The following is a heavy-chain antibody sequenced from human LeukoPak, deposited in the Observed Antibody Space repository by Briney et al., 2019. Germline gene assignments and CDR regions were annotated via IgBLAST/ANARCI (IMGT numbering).Heavy chain of an antibody. Sequence: RGSLRLSCAASAFTFSSYAMSWVRQAPGKGLEWVSGISGSGGTTYYADSVKGRFTISRDNSKNTLYLQMNSLRAEDTAVYYCAKNRSGSYFYWGQGTLVTVSS. J-gene: IGHJ4*02. CDR3: AKNRSGSYFY. CDR2: ISGSGGTT. D-gene: IGHD1-26*01. V-gene: IGHV3-23*01. CDR1: AFTFSSYA.